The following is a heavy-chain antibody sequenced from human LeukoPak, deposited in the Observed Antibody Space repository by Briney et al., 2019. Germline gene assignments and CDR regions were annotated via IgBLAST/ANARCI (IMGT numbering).Heavy chain of an antibody. V-gene: IGHV1-18*01. Sequence: WASVKVSCKASGYTFTSYGISWVRQAPGQGLEWMGWISAYNGNTNYAQKFQGRVTMTRDTSISTAYMVLNRLRSDDAAVYYCAREYYYGSGNYYNRIDYWGQGTLVTVSS. CDR1: GYTFTSYG. CDR3: AREYYYGSGNYYNRIDY. J-gene: IGHJ4*02. D-gene: IGHD3-10*01. CDR2: ISAYNGNT.